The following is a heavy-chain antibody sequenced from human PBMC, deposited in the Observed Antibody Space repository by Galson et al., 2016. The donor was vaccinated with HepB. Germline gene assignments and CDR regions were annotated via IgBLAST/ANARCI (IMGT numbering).Heavy chain of an antibody. D-gene: IGHD3-22*01. CDR3: ARRAVLVISPEWYFDL. V-gene: IGHV4-59*01. CDR2: IYYRGST. J-gene: IGHJ2*01. CDR1: GGSISSYY. Sequence: SETLSLTCTVSGGSISSYYWSWIRQPPGKGLEWIGYIYYRGSTNYNPSLKSRVTISGDTSKNQFSLKLSSVTAADTAVYYCARRAVLVISPEWYFDLGGRGTLVTVSS.